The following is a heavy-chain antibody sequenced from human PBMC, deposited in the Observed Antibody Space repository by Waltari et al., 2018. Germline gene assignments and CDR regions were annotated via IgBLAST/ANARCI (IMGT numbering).Heavy chain of an antibody. D-gene: IGHD6-19*01. J-gene: IGHJ4*02. CDR1: GFTFSSYS. Sequence: EVQLVESEGGLVQPGGSLRLSCAASGFTFSSYSMNWVRQAPGKGLGGVSDISSSTSTIYYADSGKGRFTISRENAKNSLYLQMNSLRAEDTAVYYCAKEREPYSSGWYESDCWGQGTLVTVSS. CDR3: AKEREPYSSGWYESDC. V-gene: IGHV3-48*01. CDR2: ISSSTSTI.